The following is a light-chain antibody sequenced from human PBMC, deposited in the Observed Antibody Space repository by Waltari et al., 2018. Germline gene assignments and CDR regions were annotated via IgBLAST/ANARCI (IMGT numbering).Light chain of an antibody. V-gene: IGKV3-15*01. Sequence: ENLLTQSPVALSVSPGETVTLSCRASQSVSSNLAWYQQKPGQAPRLLIYGASTRATGIPARFSGSGSGTEFTLTISSMQSEDFAVYYCQQYNNWPYTFGQGTKLEIK. CDR1: QSVSSN. CDR2: GAS. J-gene: IGKJ2*01. CDR3: QQYNNWPYT.